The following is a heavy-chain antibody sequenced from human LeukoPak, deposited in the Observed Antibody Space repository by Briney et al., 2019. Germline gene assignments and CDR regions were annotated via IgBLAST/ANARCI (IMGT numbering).Heavy chain of an antibody. CDR2: IYDSGNT. CDR3: ARDVGTGYFDY. V-gene: IGHV4-59*01. J-gene: IGHJ4*02. Sequence: SETLSLTCTVSGISISSWYWSWIRQPPGKGLEWIGYIYDSGNTNYNPSLKTRVTISVDTSKNQFSLKLSSVTAADTAVYYCARDVGTGYFDYWGQGTLVTVSS. CDR1: GISISSWY. D-gene: IGHD1-26*01.